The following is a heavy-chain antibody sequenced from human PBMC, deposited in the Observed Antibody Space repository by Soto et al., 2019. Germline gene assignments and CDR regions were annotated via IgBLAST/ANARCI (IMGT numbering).Heavy chain of an antibody. D-gene: IGHD1-26*01. J-gene: IGHJ4*02. V-gene: IGHV3-30-3*01. Sequence: QGQVVESGGGVVQPGRSLRLSFAASGFTFSVSAMPWVRQARGKGLEWVALILYDGSNKFYADSVKGRFTISRDNSKNTMSLQMNSLRPEDTAVYYCVRGYSGTYHPRDYWGQGTLVTVSS. CDR2: ILYDGSNK. CDR3: VRGYSGTYHPRDY. CDR1: GFTFSVSA.